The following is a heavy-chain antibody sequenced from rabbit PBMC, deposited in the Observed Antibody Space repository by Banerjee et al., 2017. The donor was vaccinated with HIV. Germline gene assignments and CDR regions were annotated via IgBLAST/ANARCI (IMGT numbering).Heavy chain of an antibody. Sequence: QQLVESGGGLVKPGASLTLTCKASGFSFSSDYDMCWVRQAPGKGLEWIACINAGSSGSIYYASWAKGRFTISKTSSTTVTLQMTSLTAADTATYFCATAGYGYGYVPTLWGPGTLVTVS. J-gene: IGHJ6*01. CDR3: ATAGYGYGYVPTL. D-gene: IGHD6-1*01. V-gene: IGHV1S40*01. CDR2: INAGSSGSI. CDR1: GFSFSSDYD.